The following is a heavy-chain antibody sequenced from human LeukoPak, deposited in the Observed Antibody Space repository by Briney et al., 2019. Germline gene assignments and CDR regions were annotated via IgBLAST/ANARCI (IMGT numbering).Heavy chain of an antibody. D-gene: IGHD3-22*01. V-gene: IGHV1-69*06. CDR3: ARGAYYYDSSGYKLFDY. J-gene: IGHJ4*02. Sequence: ASVKVSCKASGGTFNNYGVSWVRQAPGQGLEWMGGIIPIFGTTNYAQNFQGRVSIYADKSTSTAYMELSSLRSEDTAVYYCARGAYYYDSSGYKLFDYWGQGTLVTVSS. CDR2: IIPIFGTT. CDR1: GGTFNNYG.